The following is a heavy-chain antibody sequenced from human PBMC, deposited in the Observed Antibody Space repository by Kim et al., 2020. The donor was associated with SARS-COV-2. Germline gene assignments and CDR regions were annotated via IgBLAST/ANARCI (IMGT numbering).Heavy chain of an antibody. Sequence: GGSLRLSCAASGFTFSGSAMHWVRQASGKGLEWVARIRSKANSYATAYSASVKGSFTISRDDSKNTAYLQRNSLKTEATAVYYCTRHRDFCSGYSPEYYYYMDVWGKGATVTVSS. D-gene: IGHD3-3*01. J-gene: IGHJ6*03. CDR3: TRHRDFCSGYSPEYYYYMDV. V-gene: IGHV3-73*01. CDR1: GFTFSGSA. CDR2: IRSKANSYAT.